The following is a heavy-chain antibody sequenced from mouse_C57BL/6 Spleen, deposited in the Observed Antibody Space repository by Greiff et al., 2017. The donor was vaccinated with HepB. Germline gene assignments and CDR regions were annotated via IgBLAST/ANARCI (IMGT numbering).Heavy chain of an antibody. Sequence: VQLKESGGGLVQPGGSLKLSCAASGFTFSDYYMYWVRQTPEKRLEWVAYISNGGGSTYYPDTVKGRFTISRDNAKNTLYLQMSRLKSEDTAMYYCAGVYYGNYEVDYWGQGTSVTVSS. CDR3: AGVYYGNYEVDY. CDR2: ISNGGGST. CDR1: GFTFSDYY. D-gene: IGHD2-1*01. J-gene: IGHJ4*01. V-gene: IGHV5-12*01.